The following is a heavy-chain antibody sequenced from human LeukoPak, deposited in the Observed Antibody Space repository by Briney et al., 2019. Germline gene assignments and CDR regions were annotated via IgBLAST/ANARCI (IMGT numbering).Heavy chain of an antibody. CDR3: ARGTVTGYSSSWLHYYYYYMDV. V-gene: IGHV1-8*01. Sequence: ASVKVSCKASEYTFTSYDINWVRQATGQGLEWMGWMNPNSGNTGYAQKIQGRVTMTRNTSISTAYMELSSLRSEDTAVYYCARGTVTGYSSSWLHYYYYYMDVWGKGTTVTVSS. CDR1: EYTFTSYD. D-gene: IGHD6-13*01. J-gene: IGHJ6*03. CDR2: MNPNSGNT.